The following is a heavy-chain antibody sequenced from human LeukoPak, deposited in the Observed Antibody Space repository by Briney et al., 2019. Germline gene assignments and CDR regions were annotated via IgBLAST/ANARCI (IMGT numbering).Heavy chain of an antibody. J-gene: IGHJ1*01. CDR3: ARPSRPYRSSEYFPH. D-gene: IGHD6-13*01. CDR2: ISSSGSTI. Sequence: TGGSLRLSCAASGFTFSSYEMNWVRQVPGKGLEWISYISSSGSTIYFADSVKGRFTISRDNAKNSLYLQMNSLRAEDTAVYYCARPSRPYRSSEYFPHWGQGTLVIVSS. V-gene: IGHV3-48*03. CDR1: GFTFSSYE.